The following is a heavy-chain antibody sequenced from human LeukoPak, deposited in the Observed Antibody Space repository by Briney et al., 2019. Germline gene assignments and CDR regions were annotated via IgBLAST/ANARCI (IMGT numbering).Heavy chain of an antibody. CDR2: IYYSGST. V-gene: IGHV4-59*01. CDR1: GGSISSYY. Sequence: SETLSLTCTVSGGSISSYYWSWIRQPPGKGLEWIGYIYYSGSTNYNPSLKSRVTISVDTSKNQFSLKLSSVTAADTAVYYCAREGIAAADPYYFDYWGQGTLVTVSS. CDR3: AREGIAAADPYYFDY. D-gene: IGHD6-25*01. J-gene: IGHJ4*02.